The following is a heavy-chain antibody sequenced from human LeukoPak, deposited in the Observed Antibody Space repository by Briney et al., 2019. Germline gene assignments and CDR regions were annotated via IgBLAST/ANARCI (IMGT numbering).Heavy chain of an antibody. Sequence: PSHTLSLTCTVSGGPISRGDYYWRWIRQPPGKGLEWIGYIYYSGRIYYNPSLKSRVTISVETSKEQFYLKLRSVTAAGTAVYSCARHRRGFGEFNWFDPWGQGTLVTVSS. V-gene: IGHV4-30-4*01. CDR2: IYYSGRI. CDR3: ARHRRGFGEFNWFDP. CDR1: GGPISRGDYY. J-gene: IGHJ5*02. D-gene: IGHD3-10*01.